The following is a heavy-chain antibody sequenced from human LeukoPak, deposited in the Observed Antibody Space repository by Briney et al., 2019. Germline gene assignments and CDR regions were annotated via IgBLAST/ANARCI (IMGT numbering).Heavy chain of an antibody. CDR2: INPNSGGT. V-gene: IGHV1-2*02. CDR1: GYTFTFYY. D-gene: IGHD2-15*01. Sequence: ASVKVSCTASGYTFTFYYMHWVRQAPGQGKEWMGWINPNSGGTNYAQKFQGRVTMTRDTSISTAYMELSRLRSDDTAVYYCARDSGVVVVAATAFDPWGQGTLVTVSS. CDR3: ARDSGVVVVAATAFDP. J-gene: IGHJ5*02.